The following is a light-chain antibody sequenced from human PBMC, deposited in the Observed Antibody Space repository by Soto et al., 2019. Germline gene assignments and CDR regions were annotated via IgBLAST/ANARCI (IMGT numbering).Light chain of an antibody. CDR1: QSVKNY. Sequence: ELVMTQSPATLSVSPGERATLSCRASQSVKNYLAWYQHKPGQAPRLLIYGATNRATGIPARFSGSGSGTDFTLTISSLEAEDFAVYYCQQYGSSGTFGQGTKVDIK. CDR2: GAT. J-gene: IGKJ1*01. V-gene: IGKV3D-15*01. CDR3: QQYGSSGT.